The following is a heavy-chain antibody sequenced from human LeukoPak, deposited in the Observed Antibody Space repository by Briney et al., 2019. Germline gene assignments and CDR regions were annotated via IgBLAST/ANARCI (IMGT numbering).Heavy chain of an antibody. CDR2: IIPILGIA. CDR3: ARVRGSGSTLYYFDY. D-gene: IGHD3-10*01. J-gene: IGHJ4*02. CDR1: GGTFSSYA. Sequence: GASVKVSCKASGGTFSSYAISWVRQAPGQGLEWMGRIIPILGIANYAQKFQGRVTITADKSTSTAYMELSSLRSEDTAVYYCARVRGSGSTLYYFDYWGQETLVTVSS. V-gene: IGHV1-69*04.